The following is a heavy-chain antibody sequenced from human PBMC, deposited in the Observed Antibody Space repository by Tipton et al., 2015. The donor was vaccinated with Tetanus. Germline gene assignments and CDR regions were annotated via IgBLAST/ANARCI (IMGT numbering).Heavy chain of an antibody. V-gene: IGHV3-73*01. CDR2: IRSKANSYAT. J-gene: IGHJ4*02. Sequence: SLRLSCAASGFTFSGSAMHWVRQASGKGLEWVGRIRSKANSYATAYAASVKGRFTISRDDSKNTAYLQMNSLKTEDTAVYYCTMAYDYGDYVYYFDYWGQGTLVTVSS. D-gene: IGHD4-17*01. CDR1: GFTFSGSA. CDR3: TMAYDYGDYVYYFDY.